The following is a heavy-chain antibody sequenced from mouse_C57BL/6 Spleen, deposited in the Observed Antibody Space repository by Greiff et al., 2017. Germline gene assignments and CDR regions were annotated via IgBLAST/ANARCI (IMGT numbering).Heavy chain of an antibody. CDR3: AREGIYYYGSSSYFDV. J-gene: IGHJ1*03. D-gene: IGHD1-1*01. Sequence: QVQLQQSGAELVKPGASVKLSCKASGYTFTSYWMHWVKQRPGQGLEWIGMIHPNSGSTNYNEKFKSKATLTVDKSSSTAYMQLSSLTSEDSAVYYCAREGIYYYGSSSYFDVWGTGTTVTVSS. CDR2: IHPNSGST. CDR1: GYTFTSYW. V-gene: IGHV1-64*01.